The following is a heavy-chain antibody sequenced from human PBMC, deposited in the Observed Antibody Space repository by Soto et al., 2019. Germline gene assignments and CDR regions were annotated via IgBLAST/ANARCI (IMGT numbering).Heavy chain of an antibody. CDR3: ARDSIDFAGDY. J-gene: IGHJ4*02. CDR1: GYTFTSYA. CDR2: ISAYDGNT. V-gene: IGHV1-18*01. Sequence: QVQLVQSGAEVKKPGASVKVSCTASGYTFTSYAISWVRQAPGQGLEWMGWISAYDGNTNYAQQVQGRVTMTTDTSTNTAYMELRSLKSDVTAVYYCARDSIDFAGDYWGQGTLVTVSS.